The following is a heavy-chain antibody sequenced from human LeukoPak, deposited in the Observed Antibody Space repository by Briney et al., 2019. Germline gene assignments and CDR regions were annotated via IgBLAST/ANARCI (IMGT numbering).Heavy chain of an antibody. CDR2: IRDDGGDK. CDR3: ARDDDYGDYFNWFDP. V-gene: IGHV3-30*02. Sequence: GGSLRLSCAASGFTFNNYGMHWVRQAPGKGLEWVAFIRDDGGDKFYADSVKDRFTISRDSSKNTLYLQMNSLRAEDTALYYCARDDDYGDYFNWFDPWGQGTLVTVSS. CDR1: GFTFNNYG. D-gene: IGHD4-17*01. J-gene: IGHJ5*02.